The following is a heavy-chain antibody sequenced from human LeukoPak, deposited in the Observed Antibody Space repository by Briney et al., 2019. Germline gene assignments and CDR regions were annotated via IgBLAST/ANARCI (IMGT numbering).Heavy chain of an antibody. CDR1: GGSISSGGYS. J-gene: IGHJ4*02. CDR2: IYHSGST. V-gene: IGHV4-30-2*01. CDR3: ARGGGKVRGIFDY. D-gene: IGHD3-10*01. Sequence: SETLSLTCAVSGGSISSGGYSWSWIRQPPGKGLEWIGYIYHSGSTYYNPSLKSRVTISVDRSRNQFSLKLSSVTAADTAVYYCARGGGKVRGIFDYWGQGTLVTVSS.